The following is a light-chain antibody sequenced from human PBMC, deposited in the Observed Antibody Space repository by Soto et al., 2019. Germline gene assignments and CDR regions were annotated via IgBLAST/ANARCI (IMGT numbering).Light chain of an antibody. J-gene: IGKJ1*01. CDR3: QQYNNWPQT. CDR2: GAS. V-gene: IGKV3-15*01. CDR1: QSVSSN. Sequence: ILVKPSAAPLSVSQGERATLSWRASQSVSSNLAWYQQKPGQAPRLIIYGASTRATGIPARFSGSWSGTECTLTISSLQSEDVAVYYCQQYNNWPQTFCQGTKVDIK.